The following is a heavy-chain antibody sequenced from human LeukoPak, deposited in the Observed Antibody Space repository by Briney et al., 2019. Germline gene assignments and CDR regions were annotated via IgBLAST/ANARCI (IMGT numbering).Heavy chain of an antibody. D-gene: IGHD5-24*01. V-gene: IGHV4-61*02. CDR1: GGSISSFSYY. Sequence: SETLSLTCTVSGGSISSFSYYWSWIRQPAGKGLEWIGRIYTGGTTDYNPSLKSRVTISVDTSKKQFSLKLSSVTAADTAVYYCARENGEGYNLYCMDVWGKGTTVTVSS. CDR3: ARENGEGYNLYCMDV. J-gene: IGHJ6*03. CDR2: IYTGGTT.